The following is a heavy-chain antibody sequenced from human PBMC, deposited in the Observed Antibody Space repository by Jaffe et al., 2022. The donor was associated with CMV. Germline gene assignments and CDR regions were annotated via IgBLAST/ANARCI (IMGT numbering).Heavy chain of an antibody. D-gene: IGHD1-26*01. J-gene: IGHJ4*02. CDR3: AKDFRHYLYYLDS. V-gene: IGHV3-9*01. CDR2: ISSNGDRI. CDR1: GFSFDDYG. Sequence: EVQLVESGGNLVQPGRSLRLSCAASGFSFDDYGMHWVRQTPGKGLEWVSGISSNGDRIGYADSVKGRFTISRDNAKNSLYLQMNSLRAEDTALYYCAKDFRHYLYYLDSWGQGTLVTVSS.